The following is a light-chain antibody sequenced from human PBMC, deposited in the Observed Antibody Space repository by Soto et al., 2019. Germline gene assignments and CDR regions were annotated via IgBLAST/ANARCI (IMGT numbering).Light chain of an antibody. Sequence: QSALTQPASVSGSPGQSITISCTGTTSDVGTYNLVSWYQHHPGKAPQLIIFEVTKRPSGVSDRFSGSKSGNTASLTISGLLGEDEADYYCCSFAGRSPPTSVFGTGTQLTVL. V-gene: IGLV2-23*02. CDR1: TSDVGTYNL. J-gene: IGLJ1*01. CDR3: CSFAGRSPPTSV. CDR2: EVT.